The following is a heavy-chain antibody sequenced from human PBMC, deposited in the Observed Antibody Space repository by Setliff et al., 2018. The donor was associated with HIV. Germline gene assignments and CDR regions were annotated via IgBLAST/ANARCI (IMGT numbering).Heavy chain of an antibody. CDR2: VHFSGTT. CDR3: AGNYYDSSGCHSDAFDI. D-gene: IGHD3-22*01. Sequence: SETLSLTCTVSGGSMRSTTYYWGWVRQPPGKGLEWIGNVHFSGTTYYNPSLKSRVTISVDTSKNQFSLKLSSVTAADTAVYYCAGNYYDSSGCHSDAFDIWGQGTMVTVSS. J-gene: IGHJ3*02. CDR1: GGSMRSTTYY. V-gene: IGHV4-39*07.